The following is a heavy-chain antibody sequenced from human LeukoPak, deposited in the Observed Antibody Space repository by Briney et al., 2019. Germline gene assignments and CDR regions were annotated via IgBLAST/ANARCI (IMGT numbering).Heavy chain of an antibody. V-gene: IGHV4-39*07. D-gene: IGHD2-2*01. Sequence: SETLSLTCTVSGGSISSSSYYWGWIRQPPGKGLEWIGSIYYSGSTYYNPSLKSRVTISVNTSKNQFSLNLSSVTAADTAVYYCARASCSSTNCYAGMAVWGKGTTVTISS. J-gene: IGHJ6*04. CDR3: ARASCSSTNCYAGMAV. CDR1: GGSISSSSYY. CDR2: IYYSGST.